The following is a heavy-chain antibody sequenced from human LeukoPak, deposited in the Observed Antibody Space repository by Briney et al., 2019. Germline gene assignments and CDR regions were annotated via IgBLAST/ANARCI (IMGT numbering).Heavy chain of an antibody. V-gene: IGHV3-21*01. Sequence: PGGSLRLSCAASGFTFSSYSMNWVRQAPGKGLEWVSSISSSSSYIYYADSVKGRFTISRDNAKNSLYLQMNSLRAEDTAVYYCARDPGYSYGFYPREHHDAFDIWGQGTMVAVSS. J-gene: IGHJ3*02. CDR1: GFTFSSYS. CDR3: ARDPGYSYGFYPREHHDAFDI. CDR2: ISSSSSYI. D-gene: IGHD5-18*01.